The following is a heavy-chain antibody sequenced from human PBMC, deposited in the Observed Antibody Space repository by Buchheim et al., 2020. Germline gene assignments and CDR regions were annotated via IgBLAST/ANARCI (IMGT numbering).Heavy chain of an antibody. D-gene: IGHD2-2*01. CDR2: IKQDGSEK. Sequence: EVQLVESGGGLVQPGGSLRLSCAASGFTFSSYWMSWVRQAPGKGLEWVANIKQDGSEKYYVDSVKGRFTISRDKAENSLYLQMNSLRAEDTAVYYCARDSKYQLLKNYYGMDVWGQGTT. J-gene: IGHJ6*02. CDR3: ARDSKYQLLKNYYGMDV. CDR1: GFTFSSYW. V-gene: IGHV3-7*03.